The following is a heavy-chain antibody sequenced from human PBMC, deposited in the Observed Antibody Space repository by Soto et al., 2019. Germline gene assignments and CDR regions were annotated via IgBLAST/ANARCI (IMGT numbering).Heavy chain of an antibody. V-gene: IGHV4-34*01. CDR3: ARGVATVVTSYFDY. CDR1: GGSFSGYY. J-gene: IGHJ4*02. CDR2: INHSGST. Sequence: SETLSLTCAVYGGSFSGYYWSWIRQPPGKGLEWIGEINHSGSTNYNPSLKSRVTISVGTSKNQFSLKLSSVTAADTAVYCCARGVATVVTSYFDYWGQGTLVTVSS. D-gene: IGHD5-12*01.